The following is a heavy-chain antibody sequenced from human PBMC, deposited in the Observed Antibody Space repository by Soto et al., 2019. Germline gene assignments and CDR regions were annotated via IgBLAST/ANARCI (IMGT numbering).Heavy chain of an antibody. CDR3: ERSIGGSSYYPPDY. CDR1: GFIFSTYG. CDR2: MANDGSYQ. Sequence: PGGSLRLSCATSGFIFSTYGMQWVRQSPGEGLEWVAVMANDGSYQYYADSVKGRFTISRDNSKNTLYLQMDSLRREDTAVYYCERSIGGSSYYPPDYWGQGTLVTVSS. V-gene: IGHV3-30*03. J-gene: IGHJ4*02. D-gene: IGHD2-15*01.